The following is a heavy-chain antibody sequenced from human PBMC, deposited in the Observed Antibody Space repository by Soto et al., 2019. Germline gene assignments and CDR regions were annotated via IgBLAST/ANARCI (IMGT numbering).Heavy chain of an antibody. V-gene: IGHV3-23*01. Sequence: GGSLRLSCAASGFTFSSYAMSWVRQAPGKGLEWVSAISGSGGSTYYADSVKGRFTISRDNSKNTLYLQMNSLRAEDTAVYYCAKDNYYDSSGYHDYWGQGTLVTVSS. CDR3: AKDNYYDSSGYHDY. CDR2: ISGSGGST. D-gene: IGHD3-22*01. J-gene: IGHJ4*02. CDR1: GFTFSSYA.